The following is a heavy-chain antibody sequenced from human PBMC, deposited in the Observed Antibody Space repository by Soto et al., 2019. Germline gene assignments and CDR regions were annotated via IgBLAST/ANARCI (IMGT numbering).Heavy chain of an antibody. CDR3: ARARAAPGIAAAGMRSYYYYDMDV. Sequence: SCKASGFTFSSYAMSWVRQAPGKGLEWVSAISGSGGSTYYADSVKGRFTISRDNSKNTLYLQMNSLRAEDTGVYYCARARAAPGIAAAGMRSYYYYDMDVWGQGTTVTVSS. V-gene: IGHV3-23*01. CDR1: GFTFSSYA. D-gene: IGHD6-13*01. CDR2: ISGSGGST. J-gene: IGHJ6*02.